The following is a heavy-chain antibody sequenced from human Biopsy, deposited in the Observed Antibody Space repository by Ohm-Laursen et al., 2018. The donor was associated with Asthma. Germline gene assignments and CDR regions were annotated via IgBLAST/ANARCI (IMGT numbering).Heavy chain of an antibody. CDR2: ISKDASTQ. CDR3: VRDGTDDAFDI. D-gene: IGHD1-1*01. CDR1: GFSFSNFA. V-gene: IGHV3-30*01. J-gene: IGHJ3*02. Sequence: SLRLSCTAFGFSFSNFAIHWVRQAPGKGLEWVGVISKDASTQDYADSVKGRFTMARDNSKNTLDLQMNSLREEDTAVYYCVRDGTDDAFDIWGQGTVVSISS.